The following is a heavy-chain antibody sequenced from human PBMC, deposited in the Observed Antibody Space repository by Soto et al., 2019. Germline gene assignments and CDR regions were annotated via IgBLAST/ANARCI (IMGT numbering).Heavy chain of an antibody. CDR3: AKGVKLEKAYCSGGSCYGAFYYYYYMDV. CDR1: GFTFSSYA. V-gene: IGHV3-23*01. J-gene: IGHJ6*03. D-gene: IGHD2-15*01. Sequence: EVQLLESGGGLVQPGGSLRLSCAASGFTFSSYAMSWVRQAPGKGLEWVSAISGSGGSTYYADSVKGRFTISRDNSKNTLYLQMNSLRAEDTAVYYCAKGVKLEKAYCSGGSCYGAFYYYYYMDVWGKGTTVTVSS. CDR2: ISGSGGST.